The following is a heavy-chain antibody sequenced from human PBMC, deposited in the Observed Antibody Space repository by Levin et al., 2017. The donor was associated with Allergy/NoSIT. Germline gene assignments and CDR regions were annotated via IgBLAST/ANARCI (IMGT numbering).Heavy chain of an antibody. CDR2: IIWNSRSV. D-gene: IGHD5-18*01. V-gene: IGHV3-9*01. J-gene: IGHJ4*02. CDR1: FFPFSSSS. Sequence: PGGSLRLSCASSFFPFSSSSLPFFLPSPLKGLEWVSGIIWNSRSVGYADSVKGRFTISRDNARTSLYLQMNSLRPEDTALYYCVRDRGFSYGYALAYWGQGILVTVSS. CDR3: VRDRGFSYGYALAY.